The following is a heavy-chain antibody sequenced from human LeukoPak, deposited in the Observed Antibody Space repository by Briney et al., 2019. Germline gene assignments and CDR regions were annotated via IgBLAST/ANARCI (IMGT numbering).Heavy chain of an antibody. CDR1: GYTFAKYA. CDR2: INAGDGST. J-gene: IGHJ6*02. Sequence: ASVKVSCKASGYTFAKYAIHWVRQAPGQRLEWMGWINAGDGSTRYSQKFHGGVTITRDTSASTAYMELSSLRSEDTAVYYCARSILVVPVASHLNYGVDVWGQGTTVTVSS. V-gene: IGHV1-3*01. CDR3: ARSILVVPVASHLNYGVDV. D-gene: IGHD2-2*01.